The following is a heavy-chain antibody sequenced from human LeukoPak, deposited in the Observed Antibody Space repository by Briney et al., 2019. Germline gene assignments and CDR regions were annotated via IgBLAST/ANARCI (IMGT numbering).Heavy chain of an antibody. CDR1: GGSFSGYY. D-gene: IGHD5-24*01. J-gene: IGHJ4*02. Sequence: PSETLSLTCAVYGGSFSGYYWSWIRQSPGKGLEWIGEINHSGSTNYNPSLKSRVTISVDTSKNQFSLKLSSVTAADTAVYYCARKLKNGYNPFDYWGQGTLVTISS. V-gene: IGHV4-34*01. CDR2: INHSGST. CDR3: ARKLKNGYNPFDY.